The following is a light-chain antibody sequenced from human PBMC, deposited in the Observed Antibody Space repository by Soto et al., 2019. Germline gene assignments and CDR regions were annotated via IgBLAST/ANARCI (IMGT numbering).Light chain of an antibody. CDR1: QTISSG. J-gene: IGKJ4*01. CDR2: KAS. V-gene: IGKV1-5*03. CDR3: QQYNSYPVT. Sequence: DIQMTHSPSTLSGSVGDRVTITCRASQTISSGLAWYQQKPGKAPKLLIYKASTLKSGVPSRFSGSGSGTEFTLTISSLQPDDFATYYCQQYNSYPVTFGGGTKVDIK.